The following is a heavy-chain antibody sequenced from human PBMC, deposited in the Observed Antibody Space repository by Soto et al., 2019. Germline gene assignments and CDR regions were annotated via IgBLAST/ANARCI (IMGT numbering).Heavy chain of an antibody. V-gene: IGHV1-69*13. D-gene: IGHD3-3*01. J-gene: IGHJ1*01. Sequence: EASVKVSCKASGGTFSSYAISWVRQAPGQGLEWMGGIIPIFGTANYAQKFQGRVTITADESTSTAYMELSSLRSEDTAVYYCATQDGGFLEWLTNAEYFQHWGQGTLVTVSS. CDR1: GGTFSSYA. CDR2: IIPIFGTA. CDR3: ATQDGGFLEWLTNAEYFQH.